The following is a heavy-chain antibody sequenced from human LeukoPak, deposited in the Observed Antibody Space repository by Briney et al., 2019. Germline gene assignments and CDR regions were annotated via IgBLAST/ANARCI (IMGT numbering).Heavy chain of an antibody. J-gene: IGHJ4*02. D-gene: IGHD2-2*01. V-gene: IGHV3-21*01. CDR3: AKTGYCSSTSCYAHFDY. Sequence: GGSLRLSCAASGFTFSSYSMNWVRQAPGKGLEWVSSISSSSSYIYYADSVKGRFTISRDNAKNTLYLQMNSLRAEDTAVYYCAKTGYCSSTSCYAHFDYWGQGTLVTVSS. CDR1: GFTFSSYS. CDR2: ISSSSSYI.